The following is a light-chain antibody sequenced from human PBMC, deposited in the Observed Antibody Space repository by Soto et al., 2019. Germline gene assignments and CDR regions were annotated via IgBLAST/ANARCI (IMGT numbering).Light chain of an antibody. Sequence: DIVMTQSPSSLPSSLGDPVSITCQASQNISNYLDWYQQKPGKALKLLIYAASNLHTGVPSRFRGSGSGTEFSFNITSLQPEDFATYYCQQHDDLPITFGQGTRLEIK. V-gene: IGKV1-33*01. CDR1: QNISNY. CDR2: AAS. J-gene: IGKJ5*01. CDR3: QQHDDLPIT.